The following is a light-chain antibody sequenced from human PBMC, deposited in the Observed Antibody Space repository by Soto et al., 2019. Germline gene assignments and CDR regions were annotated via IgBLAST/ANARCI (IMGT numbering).Light chain of an antibody. J-gene: IGLJ1*01. CDR3: SSYAGSNNFV. CDR1: SSGVGGYNY. V-gene: IGLV2-8*01. Sequence: QCVLTQPPSASGSPGQSVTISCTGTSSGVGGYNYVSWYQQHPGKAPKLMIYEVSKRPSGVPDRFSGSKSGNTASLTVSGLQAEDEADYYCSSYAGSNNFVFGTGTKVHRP. CDR2: EVS.